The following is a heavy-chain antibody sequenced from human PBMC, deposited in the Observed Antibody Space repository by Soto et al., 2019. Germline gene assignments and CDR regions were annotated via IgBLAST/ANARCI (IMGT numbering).Heavy chain of an antibody. D-gene: IGHD7-27*01. V-gene: IGHV4-30-2*01. J-gene: IGHJ6*02. CDR3: ATTRTGPNYYYYYGMDV. Sequence: SETLSLTCAVSGGSISSGGYSWSWIRQPPGKGLEWIGYIYHSGSTYYNPSLKSRVTISVDRSKNQFSLKLSSVTAADTAVYYCATTRTGPNYYYYYGMDVWGQGTTVTVSS. CDR2: IYHSGST. CDR1: GGSISSGGYS.